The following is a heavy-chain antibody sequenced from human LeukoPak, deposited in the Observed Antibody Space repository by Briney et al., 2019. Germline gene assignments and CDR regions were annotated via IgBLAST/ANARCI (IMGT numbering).Heavy chain of an antibody. V-gene: IGHV4-61*08. CDR3: AREAPYWYFDL. J-gene: IGHJ2*01. Sequence: SETLSLTCTVSGVSVSSGGYYWSWVRQPPGRGLEWIGYIYYSGSTNYNPSLNSRVTISRDTSQNQFSLKLSSLTAADTAVYYCAREAPYWYFDLWGRGTLVTVSS. CDR2: IYYSGST. CDR1: GVSVSSGGYY.